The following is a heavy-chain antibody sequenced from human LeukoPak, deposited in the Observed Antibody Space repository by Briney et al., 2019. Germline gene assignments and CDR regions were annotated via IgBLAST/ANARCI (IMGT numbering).Heavy chain of an antibody. V-gene: IGHV4-39*07. CDR3: ARLAVAGTGAPIDY. J-gene: IGHJ4*02. CDR2: IYYSGST. D-gene: IGHD6-13*01. Sequence: SETLSLTCTVSGVSISSSGYYWGWIRQPPGKGLEWIGNIYYSGSTYDNSSLKSRVTISLDMSKNQCSLILGSVTAADTAVYYCARLAVAGTGAPIDYWGQGTLVTVSS. CDR1: GVSISSSGYY.